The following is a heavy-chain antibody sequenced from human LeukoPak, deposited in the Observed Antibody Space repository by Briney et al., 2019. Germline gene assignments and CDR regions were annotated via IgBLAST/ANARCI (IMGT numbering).Heavy chain of an antibody. J-gene: IGHJ4*02. CDR3: AAGLVRDYFDY. V-gene: IGHV3-9*01. D-gene: IGHD4-23*01. CDR2: ISWNSGSI. CDR1: GFTFDDYA. Sequence: PGGSLRLSRAASGFTFDDYAMHWVRQAPGKGLEWVSGISWNSGSIGYADSVRGRFTISRDNAKNSLYLQMNSLRAEDTALYYCAAGLVRDYFDYWGQGTLVTVSS.